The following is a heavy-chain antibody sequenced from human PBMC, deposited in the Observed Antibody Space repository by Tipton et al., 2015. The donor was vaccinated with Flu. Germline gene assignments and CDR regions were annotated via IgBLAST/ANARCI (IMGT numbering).Heavy chain of an antibody. CDR2: IYSSGTT. CDR3: AKTYFDSSDSPDRFDP. CDR1: NGSISSYY. J-gene: IGHJ5*02. Sequence: TLSLTCTVSNGSISSYYWSWIRQSAGKGLEWIGRIYSSGTTNYNPSLKSRVTMSMDTSKNQLSLNVSSVTAADTAVYYCAKTYFDSSDSPDRFDPWGQGTLVTVSS. D-gene: IGHD3-22*01. V-gene: IGHV4-4*07.